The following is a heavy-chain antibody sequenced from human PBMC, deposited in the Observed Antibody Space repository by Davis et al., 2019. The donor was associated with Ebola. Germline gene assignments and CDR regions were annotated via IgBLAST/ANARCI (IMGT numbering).Heavy chain of an antibody. Sequence: GESLKISCAASGFTFSSYSMNWVRQAPGKGLEWISYISSGSSAMYYADSVKGRFTISRDNAKNSLYLQMNSLRDEDTAVYYCARDVGTMGRAFDIWGQGTMVTVSS. V-gene: IGHV3-48*02. D-gene: IGHD1-26*01. CDR3: ARDVGTMGRAFDI. CDR1: GFTFSSYS. J-gene: IGHJ3*02. CDR2: ISSGSSAM.